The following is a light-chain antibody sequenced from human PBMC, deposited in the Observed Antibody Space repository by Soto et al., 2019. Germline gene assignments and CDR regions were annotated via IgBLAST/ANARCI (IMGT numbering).Light chain of an antibody. J-gene: IGKJ1*01. CDR1: QSVSSSY. CDR3: QQYGNSPRT. Sequence: EIVLTQSPGTLSLSPGEGATLSCRASQSVSSSYLAWYQQKPGQAPRLLIYGASSRATGIPDRFSGSGSGTDFTLTITILEPEDFAVDYCQQYGNSPRTFGQGTKVEIK. V-gene: IGKV3-20*01. CDR2: GAS.